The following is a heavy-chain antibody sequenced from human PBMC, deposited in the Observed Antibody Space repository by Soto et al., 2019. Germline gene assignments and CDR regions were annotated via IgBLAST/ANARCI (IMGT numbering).Heavy chain of an antibody. CDR1: GFTFSNYA. J-gene: IGHJ2*01. CDR2: IGTSGGST. CDR3: AKDAGSTVTYWYFNL. Sequence: EVQLLESGGGLVQPGGSLRLSCAASGFTFSNYALSWVRQAPGKGLEWVSTIGTSGGSTYYADSVKGRFTISRDNSKNTLYLQVNSLRAEDTAVYYCAKDAGSTVTYWYFNLCGRGTLVTVSS. D-gene: IGHD4-17*01. V-gene: IGHV3-23*01.